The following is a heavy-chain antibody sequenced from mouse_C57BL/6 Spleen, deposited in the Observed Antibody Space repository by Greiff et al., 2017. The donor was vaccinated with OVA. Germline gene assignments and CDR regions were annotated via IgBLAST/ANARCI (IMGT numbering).Heavy chain of an antibody. V-gene: IGHV1-69*01. D-gene: IGHD1-1*01. CDR2: IDPSDSYT. Sequence: QVQLQQPGAELVMPGASVKLSCKASGYTFTSYWMHWVQQRPGQGLEWIGEIDPSDSYTNYNQKFKGKSTLTVDKSSSTAYMQLSSLTSEDSAVYYCARHGSSYFDYWGQGTTLTVSS. J-gene: IGHJ2*01. CDR1: GYTFTSYW. CDR3: ARHGSSYFDY.